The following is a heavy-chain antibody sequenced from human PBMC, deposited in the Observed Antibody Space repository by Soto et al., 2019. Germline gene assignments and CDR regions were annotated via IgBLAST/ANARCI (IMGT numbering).Heavy chain of an antibody. CDR1: GFTFSNYW. CDR2: INSDGSVS. CDR3: AIGDCVGGTCYSLAGSFYYYMDV. J-gene: IGHJ6*03. Sequence: EVQLVESGGGLVQPGGSLRLSCAASGFTFSNYWMYWLRQAPGKGLEWVSRINSDGSVSSYADSVKGRLTISRDNVKNTLSLPMDRLRAEDTAVYYCAIGDCVGGTCYSLAGSFYYYMDVWGKGTTVTVFS. V-gene: IGHV3-74*02. D-gene: IGHD2-15*01.